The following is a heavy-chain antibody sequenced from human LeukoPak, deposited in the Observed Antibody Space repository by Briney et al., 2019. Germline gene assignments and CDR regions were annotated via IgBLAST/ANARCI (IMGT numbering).Heavy chain of an antibody. CDR1: GFTFSSYS. CDR2: ISSSSSYI. CDR3: ARCGGDGYTYYFDY. D-gene: IGHD5-24*01. J-gene: IGHJ4*02. Sequence: GGSLRLSCAASGFTFSSYSMNWVRQAPGKGLEWVSSISSSSSYIYYADSVKGRFTISRDNAKNSLYLQMNSLRAEDTAVYYCARCGGDGYTYYFDYWGQGTLVTVSS. V-gene: IGHV3-21*01.